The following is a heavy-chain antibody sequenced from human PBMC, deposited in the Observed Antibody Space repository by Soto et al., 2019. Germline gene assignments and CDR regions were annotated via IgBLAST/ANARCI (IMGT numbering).Heavy chain of an antibody. D-gene: IGHD3-10*01. CDR3: VRDYYGSGSTNWFDP. V-gene: IGHV6-1*01. CDR1: GDSVSSNSAA. J-gene: IGHJ5*02. CDR2: TYYRSKWYN. Sequence: SQTLSLTCAISGDSVSSNSAAWNWIRQPPSRGLEWLGRTYYRSKWYNDYAISVKSRMIINPDTSKNQFSLQLNSVTPEDTAVYYCVRDYYGSGSTNWFDPWGQGTLVTVSS.